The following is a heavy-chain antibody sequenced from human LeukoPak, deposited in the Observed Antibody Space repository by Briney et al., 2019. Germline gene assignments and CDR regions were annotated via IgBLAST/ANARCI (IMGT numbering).Heavy chain of an antibody. CDR1: GFTFGDYA. CDR2: ISSSGNSI. J-gene: IGHJ4*02. CDR3: ARGTGLDY. D-gene: IGHD1-14*01. V-gene: IGHV3-48*03. Sequence: PGGSLRLSCSGSGFTFGDYAMNWVRQAPGKGLEWVSYISSSGNSIYYADSVKGRFTVYRDNANKSLYLHMNSLRAEDTAVYYCARGTGLDYWGQGTLVTVSS.